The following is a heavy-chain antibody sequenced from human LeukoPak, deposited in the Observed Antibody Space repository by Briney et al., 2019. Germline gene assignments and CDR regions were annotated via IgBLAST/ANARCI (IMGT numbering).Heavy chain of an antibody. J-gene: IGHJ4*02. CDR1: GYTFTSHY. CDR2: INPVGGST. CDR3: ARAIKIVSTITGLGPDY. Sequence: VSVKVSCKASGYTFTSHYIHWVRQTAGQGLEWMGLINPVGGSTIYPHKFQGRVTMTRDTSASTVYMELNSLRSEDTAVYFCARAIKIVSTITGLGPDYWGQGALGTVSS. D-gene: IGHD5/OR15-5a*01. V-gene: IGHV1-46*01.